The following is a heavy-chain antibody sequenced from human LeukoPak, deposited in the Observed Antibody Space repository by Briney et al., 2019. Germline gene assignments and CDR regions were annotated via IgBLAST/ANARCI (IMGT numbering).Heavy chain of an antibody. CDR2: IKQDGSEK. Sequence: PGGSLRLSCAASGFTFSNYCMTWVRQAPGKGLEWVANIKQDGSEKYYVDSVRGRFTISRDNPKNTPYLQMNSLRAEDTAVYYCARVVSFMFGMDVWGQGTTVTVSS. CDR1: GFTFSNYC. V-gene: IGHV3-7*01. J-gene: IGHJ6*02. D-gene: IGHD3-10*02. CDR3: ARVVSFMFGMDV.